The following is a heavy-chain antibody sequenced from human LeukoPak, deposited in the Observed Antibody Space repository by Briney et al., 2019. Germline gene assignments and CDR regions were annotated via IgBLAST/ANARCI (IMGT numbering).Heavy chain of an antibody. CDR1: GFSLSTSGVG. Sequence: SGPTLVNPTQTLTLTCTFSGFSLSTSGVGVGWIRQPPGKALEWLALIYWNDDKRYSPSLKSRLTITKDTSKNQVVLTMTNMDPVDAATYYCARFNPSEVVPAVWGQGTLVTVSS. J-gene: IGHJ4*02. CDR3: ARFNPSEVVPAV. V-gene: IGHV2-5*01. D-gene: IGHD2-2*01. CDR2: IYWNDDK.